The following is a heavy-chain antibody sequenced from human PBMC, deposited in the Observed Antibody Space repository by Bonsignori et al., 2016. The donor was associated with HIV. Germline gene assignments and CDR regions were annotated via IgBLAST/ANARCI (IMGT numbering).Heavy chain of an antibody. V-gene: IGHV4-38-2*02. CDR3: ARDFKLHWGTPPWYFDL. Sequence: QVQLQESGPGLVEPSETLSLTCTVSGSSIATDYYWAWVRQTPGKGLEWIGSVYQSGTTYINPSLKGRATISVDTSNNKFSLRMTSVTVEDAAVYYCARDFKLHWGTPPWYFDLWG. J-gene: IGHJ2*01. CDR1: GSSIATDYY. D-gene: IGHD3-16*01. CDR2: VYQSGTT.